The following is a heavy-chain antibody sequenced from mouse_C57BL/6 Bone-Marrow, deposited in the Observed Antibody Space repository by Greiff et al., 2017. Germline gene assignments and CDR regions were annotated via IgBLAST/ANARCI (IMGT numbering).Heavy chain of an antibody. CDR2: INPNYGTT. J-gene: IGHJ4*01. V-gene: IGHV1-39*01. Sequence: EVKLMESGPELVEPGASVKISCKASGYSFTYYNINLVKQSNGKSLEWIGVINPNYGTTSYNQKFKGKATLTVDQSSSTAYMQLNSLTSEDSAVYYCARGSYYGMDYWGQGTSVTVSS. CDR1: GYSFTYYN. CDR3: ARGSYYGMDY.